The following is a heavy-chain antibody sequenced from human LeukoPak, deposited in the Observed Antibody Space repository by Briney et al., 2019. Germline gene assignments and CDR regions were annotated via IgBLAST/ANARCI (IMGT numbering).Heavy chain of an antibody. CDR1: GFTFSSYA. D-gene: IGHD2-2*01. J-gene: IGHJ4*02. V-gene: IGHV3-23*01. Sequence: GGSLRLSCAASGFTFSSYAMSWVRQAPGKGLEWVSAISGSGGSTYYADSVKGRFTISRDNSKNTLYLQMNSLRAEDTAVYYCASNGDCSSTSCRFSDYWGQGTLVTVSS. CDR2: ISGSGGST. CDR3: ASNGDCSSTSCRFSDY.